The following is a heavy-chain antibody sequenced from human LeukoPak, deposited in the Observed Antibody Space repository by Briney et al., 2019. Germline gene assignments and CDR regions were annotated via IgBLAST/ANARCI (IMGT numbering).Heavy chain of an antibody. J-gene: IGHJ4*02. CDR2: IYYSGST. V-gene: IGHV4-30-4*08. D-gene: IGHD5-12*01. CDR1: GGSISSGDYY. Sequence: SETLSPTCTVSGGSISSGDYYWSWIRQPPGKGLEWIGYIYYSGSTYYNPSLKSRVTISVDTSKNQFSLKLSSVTAADTAVYYCATRRSTVWWLIDYWGQGTLVTVSS. CDR3: ATRRSTVWWLIDY.